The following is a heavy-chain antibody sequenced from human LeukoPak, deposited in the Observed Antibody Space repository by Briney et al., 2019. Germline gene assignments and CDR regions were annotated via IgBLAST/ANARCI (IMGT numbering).Heavy chain of an antibody. Sequence: PGGSLRLSCAASGFTFSSYEMNWVRQAPGKGLEWVSYISSSGSTIYYADSVKGRFTISRDNAKNSLYLQMNSLRAEDTAVYYCASTRAYYYGSGSLARFDYWGQGTLVTVSS. D-gene: IGHD3-10*01. CDR1: GFTFSSYE. CDR2: ISSSGSTI. CDR3: ASTRAYYYGSGSLARFDY. V-gene: IGHV3-48*03. J-gene: IGHJ4*02.